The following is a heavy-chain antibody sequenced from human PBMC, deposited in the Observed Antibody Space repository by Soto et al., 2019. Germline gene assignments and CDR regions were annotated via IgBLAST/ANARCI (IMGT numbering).Heavy chain of an antibody. D-gene: IGHD3-10*01. Sequence: QVQLVQSGAEVKKPVASVKVSCKASGYTFTSYGISWVRQAPGQGLEWMGWISAYNGNTNYAQKLQGRVTMTTDTSTSTDYMELRSLRSDDTAVYYCARVGNQYSGSYYYYGMDVWGQGTTVTVSS. CDR2: ISAYNGNT. CDR1: GYTFTSYG. J-gene: IGHJ6*02. CDR3: ARVGNQYSGSYYYYGMDV. V-gene: IGHV1-18*01.